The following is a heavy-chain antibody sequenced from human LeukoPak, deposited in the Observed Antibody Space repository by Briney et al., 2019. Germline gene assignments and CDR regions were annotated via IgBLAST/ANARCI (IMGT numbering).Heavy chain of an antibody. V-gene: IGHV3-11*01. CDR1: GFTFSDYY. CDR2: ISSSGSTI. D-gene: IGHD5-18*01. CDR3: ARDKRQLWPYYYYGMDV. J-gene: IGHJ6*02. Sequence: GGSLRLSCAASGFTFSDYYMSWIRQAPGKGLEWVSYISSSGSTIYYADSVKGRFTISRDNAKNSLYLQMNSLKAEDTAVYYCARDKRQLWPYYYYGMDVWGQGTTVTVSS.